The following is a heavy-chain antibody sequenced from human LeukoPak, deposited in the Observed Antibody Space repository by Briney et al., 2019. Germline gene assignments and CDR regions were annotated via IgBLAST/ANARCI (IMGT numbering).Heavy chain of an antibody. V-gene: IGHV3-33*01. CDR1: GFIFSHYG. J-gene: IGHJ4*01. CDR2: IWSDGSNR. D-gene: IGHD4-11*01. Sequence: GGSLRLSCAASGFIFSHYGMHWVRQAPGKGLEWVAVIWSDGSNRFYAGSVKGRFTISRDNAQHTVFLQMNSLRAEDTAMYYCARDAQRGFDYSNSLRYWGHGTLVTVSS. CDR3: ARDAQRGFDYSNSLRY.